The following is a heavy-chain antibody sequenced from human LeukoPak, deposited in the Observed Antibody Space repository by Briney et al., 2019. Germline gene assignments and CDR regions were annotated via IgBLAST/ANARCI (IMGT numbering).Heavy chain of an antibody. J-gene: IGHJ4*02. CDR3: AKTGSGWYFDY. D-gene: IGHD6-19*01. V-gene: IGHV3-15*01. CDR1: GFTFSNAW. CDR2: IKSKTDGGTT. Sequence: GGSLRLSCAASGFTFSNAWMSWVRQAPGKGLEWVGRIKSKTDGGTTDYAAPVKGRFTISRDDSKNTLYLQMNSLRPEDTSVYYCAKTGSGWYFDYWGQGTLVTVSS.